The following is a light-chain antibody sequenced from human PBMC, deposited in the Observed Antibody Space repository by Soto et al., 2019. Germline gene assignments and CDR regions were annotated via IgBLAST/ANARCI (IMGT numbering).Light chain of an antibody. CDR3: QQYNSYSPWT. Sequence: DIQMTQSPSTLSASVGDRVTITCRARQSISSWLAWYQQKPGKAPKLLIYDASSLESGVPSRFSGSGSGTEFTLTISSLQADDFAAYCCQQYNSYSPWTFGQGTKGEIK. V-gene: IGKV1-5*01. CDR1: QSISSW. CDR2: DAS. J-gene: IGKJ1*01.